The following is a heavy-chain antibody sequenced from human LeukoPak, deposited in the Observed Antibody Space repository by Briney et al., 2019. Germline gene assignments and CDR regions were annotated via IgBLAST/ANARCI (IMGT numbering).Heavy chain of an antibody. Sequence: ASVKVSCKASGYTFTSYGISWVRQAPGQGLEWMGWISAYNGNTNYAQKLQGRVTMTTDTSMSTAYTELRSLRSDDTAVYYCARDSIAVAGRGVDYWGQGTLVTVSS. J-gene: IGHJ4*02. CDR3: ARDSIAVAGRGVDY. V-gene: IGHV1-18*01. CDR1: GYTFTSYG. D-gene: IGHD6-19*01. CDR2: ISAYNGNT.